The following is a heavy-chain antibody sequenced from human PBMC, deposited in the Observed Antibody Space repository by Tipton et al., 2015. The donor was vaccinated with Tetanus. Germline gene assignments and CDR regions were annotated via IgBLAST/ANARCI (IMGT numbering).Heavy chain of an antibody. D-gene: IGHD2-2*01. J-gene: IGHJ4*02. CDR3: AREVPAAGHFDS. CDR2: ISHSGSS. Sequence: TLSLTCAVSGGSFSLYYWNWVRQSPGKGLEWIGEISHSGSSSYSPSLKSRVTISVDTSKNQFSLKPSSVTAADTAIYYCAREVPAAGHFDSWGQGTLVTVSS. CDR1: GGSFSLYY. V-gene: IGHV4-34*01.